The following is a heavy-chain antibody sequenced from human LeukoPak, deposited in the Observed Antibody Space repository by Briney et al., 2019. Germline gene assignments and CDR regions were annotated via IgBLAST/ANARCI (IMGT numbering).Heavy chain of an antibody. CDR3: ARDNSLGDNAWWFDP. J-gene: IGHJ5*02. D-gene: IGHD1-26*01. V-gene: IGHV1-46*01. Sequence: RASVKVSCKASGYTFTGYYMHWVRQAPGQGLEWMGLINPTGDSTGYAQKFQGRITMTRDMSTSTDYMELSSLRSEDTAIYYCARDNSLGDNAWWFDPWGQGTLVTVSS. CDR2: INPTGDST. CDR1: GYTFTGYY.